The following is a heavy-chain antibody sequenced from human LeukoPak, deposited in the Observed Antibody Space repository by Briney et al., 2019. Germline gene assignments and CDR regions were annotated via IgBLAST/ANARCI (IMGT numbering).Heavy chain of an antibody. CDR1: GGSISSSSYY. CDR2: IYYSGST. Sequence: SETLSLTCTVSGGSISSSSYYWGWIRQPPGKGLEWIGSIYYSGSTYYNPSLKSRVTITVDTSKNQFSLKLSSVTAADMAVYYCARARETVAIDYWGQGTLVTVSS. D-gene: IGHD5-12*01. V-gene: IGHV4-39*01. CDR3: ARARETVAIDY. J-gene: IGHJ4*02.